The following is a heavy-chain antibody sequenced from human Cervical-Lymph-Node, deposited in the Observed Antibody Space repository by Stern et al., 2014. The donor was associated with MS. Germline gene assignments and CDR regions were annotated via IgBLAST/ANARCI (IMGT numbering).Heavy chain of an antibody. J-gene: IGHJ3*02. V-gene: IGHV1-8*01. CDR2: MNPKSGNT. D-gene: IGHD2-15*01. CDR1: GYTFTTSH. Sequence: QLVQSGAEVKKPGASVKVSCKASGYTFTTSHVAWVRQATGQGLEWVGWMNPKSGNTGYAEKFQGRVTMTRNTSISTAYMELTNLRSEDTAVYYCAARAASSRHDASDIWGQGTMVIVSS. CDR3: AARAASSRHDASDI.